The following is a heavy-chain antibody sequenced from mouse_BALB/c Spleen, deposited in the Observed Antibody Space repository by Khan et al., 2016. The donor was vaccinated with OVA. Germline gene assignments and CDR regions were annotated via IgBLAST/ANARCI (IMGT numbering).Heavy chain of an antibody. J-gene: IGHJ4*01. V-gene: IGHV3-8*02. Sequence: MQLEESGPSLVKPSQTLSLTCSVTGDSITSGFWNWIRKFPGNKFEYLGYIIYSGNTYYNPSLKSRISFTRDTSKSQYFLQLNSVTTEDTATYFCARSYGSWAMDYWGQGTSVTVSS. CDR1: GDSITSGF. CDR3: ARSYGSWAMDY. D-gene: IGHD1-1*01. CDR2: IIYSGNT.